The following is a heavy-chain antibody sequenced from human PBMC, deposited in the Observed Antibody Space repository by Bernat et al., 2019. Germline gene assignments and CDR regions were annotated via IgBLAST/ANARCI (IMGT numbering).Heavy chain of an antibody. V-gene: IGHV3-21*01. D-gene: IGHD1-20*01. CDR1: GFTFSSYS. CDR3: ARPAGNNWNYWYFDL. J-gene: IGHJ2*01. CDR2: ISGDSSYI. Sequence: EVQLVESEGGLVEPGGSLRLSCAASGFTFSSYSMNWVRQAPGKGREWVSAISGDSSYIFYADSVKGRFTISRDNLKNRLYLQMNSLRAEDTAVYYCARPAGNNWNYWYFDLWGRGTLVTVSS.